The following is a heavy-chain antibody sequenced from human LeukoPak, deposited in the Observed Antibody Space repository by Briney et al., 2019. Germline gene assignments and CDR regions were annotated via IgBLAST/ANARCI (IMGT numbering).Heavy chain of an antibody. D-gene: IGHD3-22*01. Sequence: GGSLRLSCAASGFTFSSYAMHWVRQAPGKGLEYVSAISSNGGSTYYANSVKGRFTISRDNSKNTLYLQMGSLRAEDMAVYYCARDLTPDYYYDSSGYGYWGQGTLVTVSS. CDR2: ISSNGGST. V-gene: IGHV3-64*01. CDR3: ARDLTPDYYYDSSGYGY. CDR1: GFTFSSYA. J-gene: IGHJ4*02.